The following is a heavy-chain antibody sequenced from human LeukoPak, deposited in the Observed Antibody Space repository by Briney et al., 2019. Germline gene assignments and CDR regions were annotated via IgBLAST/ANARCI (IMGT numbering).Heavy chain of an antibody. J-gene: IGHJ3*02. CDR3: AREGAPGDDILSGYTVLYAFDI. CDR1: GGTFSSYA. CDR2: IIPIFGTA. D-gene: IGHD3-9*01. Sequence: SVKVSCKASGGTFSSYAISWVRQAPGQGLEWMGRIIPIFGTANYAQKFQGRVTITTDESTSTAYMELSSLRSEDTAVYYCAREGAPGDDILSGYTVLYAFDIWGQGTMVTVSS. V-gene: IGHV1-69*05.